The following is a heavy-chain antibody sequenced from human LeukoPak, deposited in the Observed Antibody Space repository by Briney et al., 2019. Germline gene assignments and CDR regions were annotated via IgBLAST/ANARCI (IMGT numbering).Heavy chain of an antibody. CDR2: ISWNSGSR. V-gene: IGHV3-9*01. J-gene: IGHJ4*02. CDR3: AKDSDGSGYYFDY. CDR1: GFTFDDYA. Sequence: GGSLRLSCAASGFTFDDYAMHWVRQAPGKGLEWVSGISWNSGSRSYADSVKGRFTISRDNAKNSLYLQMNSLRAEDTALYYCAKDSDGSGYYFDYWGQGTLVTVSS. D-gene: IGHD3-22*01.